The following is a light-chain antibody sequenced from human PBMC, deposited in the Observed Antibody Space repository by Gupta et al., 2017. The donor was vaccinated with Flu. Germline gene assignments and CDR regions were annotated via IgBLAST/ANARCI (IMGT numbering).Light chain of an antibody. V-gene: IGKV4-1*01. CDR3: QQYLHLPRT. J-gene: IGKJ1*01. CDR1: QSVVYSPDNQNY. Sequence: DVVSTRPPDPLPCSLGERATIKCKSSQSVVYSPDNQNYLAWYQQRPGQPPKLLIYLASTRESGVPDRCSGSGSGTYFSLTISGLQTEDVAVYYCQQYLHLPRTFGQGTTVEIK. CDR2: LAS.